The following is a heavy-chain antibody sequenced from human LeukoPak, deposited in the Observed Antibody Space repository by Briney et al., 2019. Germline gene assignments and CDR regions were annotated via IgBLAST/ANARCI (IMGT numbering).Heavy chain of an antibody. CDR2: IIPIFVTA. J-gene: IGHJ4*02. D-gene: IGHD4-11*01. Sequence: ASVKVSCKASGGTFSSYAISWVRQGPGQGLEWVGGIIPIFVTANYAQKFQGRVTITADESTSTAYMELSSLRSEDTAVYYCAIVSYDYSNYVSLDYWGQGTLVTVSS. V-gene: IGHV1-69*01. CDR1: GGTFSSYA. CDR3: AIVSYDYSNYVSLDY.